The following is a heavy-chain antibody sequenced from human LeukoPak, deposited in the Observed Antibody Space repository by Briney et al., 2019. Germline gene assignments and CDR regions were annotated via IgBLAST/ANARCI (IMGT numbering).Heavy chain of an antibody. CDR1: GYTFTGYY. CDR3: ARGTYSSSWYVHYYMDV. J-gene: IGHJ6*03. V-gene: IGHV1-2*02. CDR2: INPNSGGT. D-gene: IGHD6-13*01. Sequence: GASVKVSCKASGYTFTGYYMHWVRQAPGQGLEWMGWINPNSGGTNYAQKFQGRVTMTRDTSISTAYMELSRLRSDDTAVYYCARGTYSSSWYVHYYMDVWGKGTTVTVSS.